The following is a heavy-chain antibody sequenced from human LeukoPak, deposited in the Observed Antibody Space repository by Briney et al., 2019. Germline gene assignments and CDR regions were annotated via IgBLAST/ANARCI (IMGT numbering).Heavy chain of an antibody. J-gene: IGHJ5*02. CDR3: ARDIDCSSTSCYQP. D-gene: IGHD2-2*01. CDR2: INPNSGGT. CDR1: GYTFTGYY. Sequence: ASVKVSCKASGYTFTGYYMHWVRQAPGQGLEWMGWINPNSGGTKYAQKFQGRVTMTRDTSISTAYMELSRLRSDDTAVYYCARDIDCSSTSCYQPWGQGTLVTVSS. V-gene: IGHV1-2*02.